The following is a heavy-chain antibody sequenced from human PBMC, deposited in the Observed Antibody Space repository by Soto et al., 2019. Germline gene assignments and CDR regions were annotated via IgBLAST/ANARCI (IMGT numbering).Heavy chain of an antibody. CDR3: ARISSDYSNYWGYYFDY. Sequence: ASVKVSCKASGYTFTSYAISWVRQAPGQGLEWMGWISAYNGNTNYAQKLQGRVTMTTDTSTSTAYMELRSLRSDDTAVYYCARISSDYSNYWGYYFDYWGQGTLVTVSS. V-gene: IGHV1-18*01. CDR1: GYTFTSYA. J-gene: IGHJ4*02. D-gene: IGHD4-4*01. CDR2: ISAYNGNT.